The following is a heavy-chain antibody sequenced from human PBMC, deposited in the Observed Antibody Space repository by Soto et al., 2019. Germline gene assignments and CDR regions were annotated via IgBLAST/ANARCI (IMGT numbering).Heavy chain of an antibody. J-gene: IGHJ4*02. CDR3: CSSQTPTSFDY. D-gene: IGHD2-15*01. CDR2: INTYNGNT. V-gene: IGHV1-18*01. CDR1: GYTFTNYG. Sequence: ASVKVSCKASGYTFTNYGISWVRQAPGQGLEFMGWINTYNGNTKYPQKFQGRVTITADTSTSTAYMELRSLRSDDTAVYYCCSSQTPTSFDYWGQGTLVTVS.